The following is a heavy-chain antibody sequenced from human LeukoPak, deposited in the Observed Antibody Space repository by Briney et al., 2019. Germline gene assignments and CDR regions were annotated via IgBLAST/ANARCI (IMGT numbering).Heavy chain of an antibody. CDR1: GGSISNGNW. Sequence: SETLSLTCDVPGGSISNGNWWSWVRQPPGKGLEWIGEIYHTGRTNYNPSLKSRVSISVDKSKNQLSLNLNSVTAADTAVYYCVRCGSYCLDYWGQGTLVTVSS. V-gene: IGHV4-4*02. CDR2: IYHTGRT. CDR3: VRCGSYCLDY. J-gene: IGHJ4*02. D-gene: IGHD1-26*01.